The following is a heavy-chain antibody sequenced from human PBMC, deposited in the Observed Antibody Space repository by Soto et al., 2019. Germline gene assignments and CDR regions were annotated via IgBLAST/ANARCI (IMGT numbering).Heavy chain of an antibody. J-gene: IGHJ4*02. CDR1: GYSFAGYW. Sequence: ESLQISCKGSGYSFAGYWITWVRTKPGKGLEWMGRIDPSDSQTYYSPSFRGHVTISVTKSITTVFLQWSSLRASDTAMYYCARQIYDSDTGPNFQYYFDSWGQGTPVPVS. D-gene: IGHD3-22*01. V-gene: IGHV5-10-1*01. CDR3: ARQIYDSDTGPNFQYYFDS. CDR2: IDPSDSQT.